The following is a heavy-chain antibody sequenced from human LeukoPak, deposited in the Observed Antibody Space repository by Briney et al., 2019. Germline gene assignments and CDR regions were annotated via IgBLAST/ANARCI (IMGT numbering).Heavy chain of an antibody. Sequence: GGSLRLSCAASGFTFSSYAMNWVRQAPGKGLEWVSAISGSGGSTYYADSVKGRFTISRDNSKNTLYLQMNSLRAEDTAVYYCAKDRNYGSGWYYLDYWGQGTLVTVSS. CDR3: AKDRNYGSGWYYLDY. D-gene: IGHD6-19*01. CDR2: ISGSGGST. CDR1: GFTFSSYA. V-gene: IGHV3-23*01. J-gene: IGHJ4*02.